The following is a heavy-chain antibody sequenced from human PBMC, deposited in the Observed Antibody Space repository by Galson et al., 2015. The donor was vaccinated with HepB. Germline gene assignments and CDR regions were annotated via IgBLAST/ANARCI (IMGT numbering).Heavy chain of an antibody. CDR3: ARDRTSLLWFGELFF. Sequence: SLRLSCAASGFTFSSYAMHWVRQAPGKGLEWVAVISYDGSNKYYADSVKGRFTISRDNSKNTLYLQMNSLRAEDTAVYYCARDRTSLLWFGELFFWGQGTLVTVSS. J-gene: IGHJ4*02. CDR2: ISYDGSNK. CDR1: GFTFSSYA. V-gene: IGHV3-30*04. D-gene: IGHD3-10*01.